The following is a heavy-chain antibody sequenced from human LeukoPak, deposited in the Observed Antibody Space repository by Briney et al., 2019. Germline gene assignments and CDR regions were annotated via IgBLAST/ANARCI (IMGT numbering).Heavy chain of an antibody. CDR3: AELGITTIGGV. J-gene: IGHJ6*04. Sequence: LSLTCAVYGVSFSGYYWSWIRQPPGKGLEWVSYISSSGSTIYYADSVKGRFTISRDNAKNSLYLQMNSLRADDTAVYYCAELGITTIGGVWGKGTTVTISS. D-gene: IGHD3-10*02. CDR1: GVSFSGYY. CDR2: ISSSGSTI. V-gene: IGHV3-11*04.